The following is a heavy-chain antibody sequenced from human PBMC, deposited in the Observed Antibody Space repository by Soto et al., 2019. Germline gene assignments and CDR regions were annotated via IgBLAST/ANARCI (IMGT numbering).Heavy chain of an antibody. D-gene: IGHD1-1*01. J-gene: IGHJ6*02. CDR2: VYHSGST. CDR3: ARDGSPENYYSAAMDI. CDR1: GDSISTYY. V-gene: IGHV4-59*01. Sequence: QVQLQESGPGLVKPSETLSLTCTVSGDSISTYYWSWIRQSPGKGLERIGYVYHSGSTNYNPSLKSRVTISVDTSKNQFSLRLTSVTAADTAVYYCARDGSPENYYSAAMDIWGQGTAVTVSS.